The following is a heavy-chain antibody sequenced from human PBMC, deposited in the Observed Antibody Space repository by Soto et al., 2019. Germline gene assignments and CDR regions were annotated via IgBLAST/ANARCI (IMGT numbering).Heavy chain of an antibody. CDR1: GFTFSSYG. J-gene: IGHJ4*02. D-gene: IGHD4-17*01. CDR3: AKISKAFTVTTPGIDY. CDR2: ISYDGSNK. Sequence: VQLVESGGGVVQPGRSLRLSCAASGFTFSSYGMHWVRQAPGKGLEWVAVISYDGSNKYYADSVKGRFTISRDNSKNTLYLQMNSLRAEDTAVYYCAKISKAFTVTTPGIDYWGQGTLVTVSS. V-gene: IGHV3-30*18.